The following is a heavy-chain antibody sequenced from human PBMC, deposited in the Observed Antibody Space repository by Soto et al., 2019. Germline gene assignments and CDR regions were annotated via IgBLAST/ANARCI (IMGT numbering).Heavy chain of an antibody. V-gene: IGHV5-51*01. J-gene: IGHJ4*02. CDR3: ARHGPVWGRSGRGSGDY. D-gene: IGHD6-19*01. CDR2: IYPGDSDT. CDR1: GYSFSSYL. Sequence: GEALKISCKGSGYSFSSYLIGWGGQIPRKGLEWMGIIYPGDSDTRYSPSFQGQVTISADKSISTAYLQWSSLKASDTAMYYCARHGPVWGRSGRGSGDYWGQGTLVTVSS.